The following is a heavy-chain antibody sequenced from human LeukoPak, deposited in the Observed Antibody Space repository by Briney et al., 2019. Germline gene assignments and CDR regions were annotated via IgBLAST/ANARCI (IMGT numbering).Heavy chain of an antibody. V-gene: IGHV5-51*01. CDR3: ARRFYGSGIYYIDF. CDR2: IYPGDSDT. D-gene: IGHD3-10*01. Sequence: GESLKISCKGSGYIFTTNWIGWARQMPGKGLEWMGIIYPGDSDTRYSPSFQGQVTISADKSISTAYLQWSNLKASDTAMYYCARRFYGSGIYYIDFWGQGTLVTVSS. CDR1: GYIFTTNW. J-gene: IGHJ4*02.